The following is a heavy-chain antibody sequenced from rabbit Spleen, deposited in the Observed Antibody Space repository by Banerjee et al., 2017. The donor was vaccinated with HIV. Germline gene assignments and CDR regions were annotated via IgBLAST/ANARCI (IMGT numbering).Heavy chain of an antibody. V-gene: IGHV1S45*01. CDR1: GLDFSSSYW. CDR3: ARDTGSSFSTYGMDL. D-gene: IGHD8-1*01. CDR2: IYAGSSGTT. Sequence: EESGGGLVQPEGSLTLTCTASGLDFSSSYWICWVCQAPGKGLEWIACIYAGSSGTTYYASGAKGRFTISKTSSTTVTLQMTSLTAADTATYFCARDTGSSFSTYGMDLWGQGTLITVS. J-gene: IGHJ6*01.